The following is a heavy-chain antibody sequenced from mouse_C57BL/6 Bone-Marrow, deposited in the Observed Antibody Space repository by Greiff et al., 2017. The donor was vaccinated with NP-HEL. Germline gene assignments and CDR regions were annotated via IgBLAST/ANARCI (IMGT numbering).Heavy chain of an antibody. D-gene: IGHD1-1*01. CDR3: IYGSAWFAY. Sequence: RLEWVAYISNGGGSTYYPDTVKGRFTISRDNAKNTLYLQMSRLKSEDTAMYYCIYGSAWFAYWGQGTLVTVSA. V-gene: IGHV5-12*01. CDR2: ISNGGGST. J-gene: IGHJ3*01.